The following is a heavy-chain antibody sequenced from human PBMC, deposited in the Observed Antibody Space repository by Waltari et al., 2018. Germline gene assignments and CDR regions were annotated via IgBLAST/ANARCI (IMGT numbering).Heavy chain of an antibody. V-gene: IGHV4-34*01. CDR1: GGSFSGYY. CDR2: INHSGST. CDR3: ARWGLFWSGYYKRHMYNWFDP. Sequence: QVQLQQWGAGLLKPSETLSLTCAVYGGSFSGYYWSWIRQPPGKGLGWMGEINHSGSTNYNPSLKSRVTISVDTSKNQFSLKLSSVTAADTAVYYCARWGLFWSGYYKRHMYNWFDPWGQGTLVTVSS. D-gene: IGHD3-3*01. J-gene: IGHJ5*02.